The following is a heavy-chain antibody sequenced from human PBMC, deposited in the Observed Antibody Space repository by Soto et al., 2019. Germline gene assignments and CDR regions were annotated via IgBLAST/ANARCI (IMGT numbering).Heavy chain of an antibody. V-gene: IGHV1-46*01. D-gene: IGHD3-10*01. J-gene: IGHJ4*02. CDR3: ARFGEDHRGDY. CDR1: GYTFTSYY. CDR2: INPSGGST. Sequence: QVQLVQSGAEVKKPGASVKVSCKASGYTFTSYYMHWVRQAPGQGLEWMGIINPSGGSTSYAQKSQGRGTMTRDTSTSTVYMELSSMRSEDTAVYYCARFGEDHRGDYWGQGTLVTVSS.